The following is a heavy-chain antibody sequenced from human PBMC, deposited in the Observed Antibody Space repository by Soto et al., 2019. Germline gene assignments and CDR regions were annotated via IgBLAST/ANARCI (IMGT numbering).Heavy chain of an antibody. V-gene: IGHV3-7*05. Sequence: PGGSLRLSCAASGFTFSSYWMSWVRQAPGKGLEWVANIKQDGSEKYYVDSVKGRFTISRDNAKNSLYLQMNSLRAEDTAVYYCARVRTAMGSPFDIWGQGTMVTVSS. CDR1: GFTFSSYW. J-gene: IGHJ3*02. D-gene: IGHD5-18*01. CDR2: IKQDGSEK. CDR3: ARVRTAMGSPFDI.